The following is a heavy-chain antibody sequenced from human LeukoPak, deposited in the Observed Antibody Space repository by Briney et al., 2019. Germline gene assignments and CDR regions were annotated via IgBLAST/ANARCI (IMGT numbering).Heavy chain of an antibody. CDR2: ISWNSGSI. CDR3: AKDAYGDYVGYFDY. Sequence: GGSLRLSCAASGFTFYDYAMHWVRHAPGKGLEWVSGISWNSGSIGYADSVKGRFTISRDNAKNSLYLQMNSLRAEDTALYYCAKDAYGDYVGYFDYWGQGTLVTVSS. J-gene: IGHJ4*02. CDR1: GFTFYDYA. V-gene: IGHV3-9*01. D-gene: IGHD4-17*01.